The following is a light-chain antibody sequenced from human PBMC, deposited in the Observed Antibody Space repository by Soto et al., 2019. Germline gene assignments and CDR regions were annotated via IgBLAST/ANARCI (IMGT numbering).Light chain of an antibody. V-gene: IGLV2-14*03. CDR3: SSFTTSSALV. Sequence: QSALTQPASVSGSPGQSITISCTGTNSDIGYYNFVSWYQHHPDKAPKLMIYDVSNRPSGVSNRFSGSKSGNTASLTISGLQAEDEADYYCSSFTTSSALVFGGGTKLTVL. J-gene: IGLJ2*01. CDR2: DVS. CDR1: NSDIGYYNF.